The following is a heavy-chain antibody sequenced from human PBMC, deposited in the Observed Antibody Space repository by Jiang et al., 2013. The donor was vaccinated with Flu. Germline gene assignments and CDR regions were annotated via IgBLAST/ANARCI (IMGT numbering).Heavy chain of an antibody. CDR3: ARDGYDYGDYVVDYYYYMDV. CDR1: GGTFSSYA. Sequence: SGAEVKKPGSSVKVSCKASGGTFSSYAISWVRQAPGQGLEWMVGIIPIFGTANYAQKFQGRVTITADESTSTAYMELSSLRSEDTAVYYCARDGYDYGDYVVDYYYYMDVWGKGTTVTVSS. V-gene: IGHV1-69*01. J-gene: IGHJ6*03. D-gene: IGHD4-17*01. CDR2: IIPIFGTA.